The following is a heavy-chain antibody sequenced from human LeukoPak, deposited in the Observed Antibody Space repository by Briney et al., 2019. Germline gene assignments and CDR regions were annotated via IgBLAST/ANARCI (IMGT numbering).Heavy chain of an antibody. CDR2: IWYDGSNK. J-gene: IGHJ6*02. V-gene: IGHV3-33*08. CDR3: ARERNISNYYYGMDV. CDR1: GFTFSSYG. D-gene: IGHD3-3*02. Sequence: PGGSLRLSCAASGFTFSSYGMHWVRQAPGKGLEWVGVIWYDGSNKYYADSVNGRFTISRDSTKNTLYLQMNSLRAEDTAVYYCARERNISNYYYGMDVWGQGTTGTVSS.